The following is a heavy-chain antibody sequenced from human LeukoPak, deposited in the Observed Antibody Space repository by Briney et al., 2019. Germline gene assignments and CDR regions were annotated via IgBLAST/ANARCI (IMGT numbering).Heavy chain of an antibody. V-gene: IGHV3-21*01. D-gene: IGHD1-20*01. J-gene: IGHJ6*02. CDR1: GFTFSTYS. CDR3: ARIRYNWNGMDV. Sequence: GGSLRLSCAASGFTFSTYSMNWVRQAPGKGLEWVSSISSSSSYIYYPDSVKGRFTISRDNAKNSLYLQMNSLRAEDTAVYYCARIRYNWNGMDVWGQGTTVTVSS. CDR2: ISSSSSYI.